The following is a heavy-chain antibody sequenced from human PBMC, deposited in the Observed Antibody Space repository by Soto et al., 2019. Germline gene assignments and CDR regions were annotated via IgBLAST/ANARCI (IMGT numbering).Heavy chain of an antibody. D-gene: IGHD6-19*01. CDR2: IIPIFGTA. CDR3: ASTFGVAGTLSIVGYFDY. CDR1: GGTFSSYA. V-gene: IGHV1-69*13. J-gene: IGHJ4*02. Sequence: ASVKVSCKASGGTFSSYAISWVRQAPGQGLEWMGGIIPIFGTANYAQKFQGRVTITADESTSTAYMELSSLRSEDTAVYYCASTFGVAGTLSIVGYFDYWGQGTLVTVSS.